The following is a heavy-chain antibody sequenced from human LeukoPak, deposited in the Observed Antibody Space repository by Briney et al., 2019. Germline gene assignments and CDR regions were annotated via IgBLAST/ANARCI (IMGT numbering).Heavy chain of an antibody. CDR2: ISGNSNYI. Sequence: GGSLRLSCAASGFTFSSYTMNWVRQAPGKGLEWVSSISGNSNYIYYADSVMGRFTISRDNAKNSLYLQMNSLRAEDTAVYYCARDATTVTINYWGQGTLVTVSS. V-gene: IGHV3-21*01. CDR3: ARDATTVTINY. J-gene: IGHJ4*02. D-gene: IGHD4-17*01. CDR1: GFTFSSYT.